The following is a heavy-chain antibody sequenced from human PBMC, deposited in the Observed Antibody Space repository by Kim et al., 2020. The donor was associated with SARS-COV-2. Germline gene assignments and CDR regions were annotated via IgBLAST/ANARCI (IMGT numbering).Heavy chain of an antibody. CDR1: GFTFSSYW. D-gene: IGHD2-2*01. V-gene: IGHV3-7*03. J-gene: IGHJ6*02. CDR2: IKQDGSEK. Sequence: GGSLRLSCAASGFTFSSYWMSWVRQAPGKGLEWVANIKQDGSEKYYVDSVKGRFTISRDNAKNSLYLQMNSLRAEDTAVYYCARDAVVPAVRHYYYYGMDVWGQGTTVTVSS. CDR3: ARDAVVPAVRHYYYYGMDV.